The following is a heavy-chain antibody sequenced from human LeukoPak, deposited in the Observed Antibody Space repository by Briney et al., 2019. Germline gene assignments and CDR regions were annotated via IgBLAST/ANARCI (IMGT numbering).Heavy chain of an antibody. V-gene: IGHV3-53*01. CDR1: GFTFSSNY. D-gene: IGHD3-10*01. CDR2: IYSGGST. CDR3: ARDDYYGSGSETYYYGMDV. Sequence: GGSLRLSCAASGFTFSSNYMSWVRQAPGKGLEWVSVIYSGGSTYYADSVKGRFTISRDNSKNTLYLQMNSLRAEDTAVYYCARDDYYGSGSETYYYGMDVWGQGTTVTVSS. J-gene: IGHJ6*02.